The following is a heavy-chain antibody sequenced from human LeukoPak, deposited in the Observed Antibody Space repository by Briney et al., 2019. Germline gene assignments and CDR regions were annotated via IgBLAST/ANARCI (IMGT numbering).Heavy chain of an antibody. V-gene: IGHV4-30-4*01. CDR1: GGSISSGDYF. CDR3: ARGQVDSSDVRFDY. J-gene: IGHJ4*02. CDR2: IYYSGST. Sequence: SQTLSLTCTVSGGSISSGDYFWSWIRQPSGKGLEWIGYIYYSGSTYYNPSLKSRVTISVDTSKNQFSLKLSSVTAADTAVYYCARGQVDSSDVRFDYWGQGTLVTVSS. D-gene: IGHD3-22*01.